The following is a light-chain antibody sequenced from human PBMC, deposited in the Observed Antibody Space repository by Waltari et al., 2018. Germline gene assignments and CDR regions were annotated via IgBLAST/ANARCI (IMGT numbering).Light chain of an antibody. J-gene: IGKJ1*01. CDR1: QDISTS. Sequence: EIHMTQSPSSVSASVGDRVSISCRASQDISTSLAWYQQKSGEAPSLLIYHSSTLQSGVPSRFSGAGTGTDFTLTINNLHPEDFATYFCQQGDTSPPTFGPGTKVELK. CDR2: HSS. V-gene: IGKV1-12*01. CDR3: QQGDTSPPT.